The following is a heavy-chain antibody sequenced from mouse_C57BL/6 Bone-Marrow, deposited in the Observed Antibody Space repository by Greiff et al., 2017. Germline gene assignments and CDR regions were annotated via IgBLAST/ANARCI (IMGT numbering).Heavy chain of an antibody. CDR1: EYEFPSHD. J-gene: IGHJ1*03. CDR2: INSDGGST. Sequence: EVKLVESGGGLVQPGESLKLSCESNEYEFPSHDMSWVRKTPEKRLELVAAINSDGGSTYYPDTMERRFIISRDNTKKTLYLQMSSLRSEVTAVYYCASYGYALWYFDVWGTGTTVTVSS. CDR3: ASYGYALWYFDV. V-gene: IGHV5-2*01. D-gene: IGHD2-2*01.